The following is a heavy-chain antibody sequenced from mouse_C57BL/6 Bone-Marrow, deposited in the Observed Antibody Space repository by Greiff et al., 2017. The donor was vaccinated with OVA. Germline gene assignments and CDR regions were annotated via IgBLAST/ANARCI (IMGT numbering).Heavy chain of an antibody. V-gene: IGHV7-1*01. CDR2: SRNKANDYTT. Sequence: EVKVVESGGGLVQSGRSLRLSCATSGFTFSDFYMEWVRQAPGKGLEWIAASRNKANDYTTEYSASVKGRFIVSRDTSQSILYLQMNALRAEDTAIYYCARDARWDDWYFDVWGTGTTVTVSS. CDR1: GFTFSDFY. D-gene: IGHD4-1*01. J-gene: IGHJ1*03. CDR3: ARDARWDDWYFDV.